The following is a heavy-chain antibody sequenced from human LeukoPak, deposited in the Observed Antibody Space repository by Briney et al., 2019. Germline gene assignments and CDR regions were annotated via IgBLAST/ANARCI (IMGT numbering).Heavy chain of an antibody. CDR2: ISYDGSNK. Sequence: PGGSLRLSCAASGFTFSSYTMHWVRQAPGKGLEWVAVISYDGSNKYYADSVKGRFTISRDNSKNTLYLQMNSLGAEDTAVYYCARDRMTSASHYYQYGMDVWGQGTTVTVSS. V-gene: IGHV3-30-3*01. J-gene: IGHJ6*02. CDR1: GFTFSSYT. D-gene: IGHD1-26*01. CDR3: ARDRMTSASHYYQYGMDV.